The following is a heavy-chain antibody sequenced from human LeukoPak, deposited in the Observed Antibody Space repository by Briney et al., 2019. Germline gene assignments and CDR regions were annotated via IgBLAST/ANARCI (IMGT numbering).Heavy chain of an antibody. CDR3: ARSPSWSSSWYDY. Sequence: GDSVEVACKASGYTFTGYYMHWLRQAPGQGLEWMGWINPNRGGTNYARKFQGRVTMTRDTSISTAYMELSRLRSDDTAVYYGARSPSWSSSWYDYWGQGTLVTVP. CDR2: INPNRGGT. D-gene: IGHD6-13*01. V-gene: IGHV1-2*02. J-gene: IGHJ4*02. CDR1: GYTFTGYY.